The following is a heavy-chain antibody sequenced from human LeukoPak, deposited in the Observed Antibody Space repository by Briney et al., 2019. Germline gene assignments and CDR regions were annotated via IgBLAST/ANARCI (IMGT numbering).Heavy chain of an antibody. V-gene: IGHV3-21*01. D-gene: IGHD3-22*01. J-gene: IGHJ5*02. CDR2: ISSSSSYI. CDR1: GFTFSSYS. CDR3: ARAYYYDSSGYFSVPVFDP. Sequence: GGSLRLSCAASGFTFSSYSMNWVRQAPGKGLEWVSSISSSSSYIYYADSVKGRFTISRDNAKNSLYLQMNSLRAEDTAVYYCARAYYYDSSGYFSVPVFDPWGQGTLVTVSS.